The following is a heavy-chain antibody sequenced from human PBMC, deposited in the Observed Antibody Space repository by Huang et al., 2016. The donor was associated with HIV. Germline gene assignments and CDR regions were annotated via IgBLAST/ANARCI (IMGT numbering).Heavy chain of an antibody. CDR1: GFTFSSYV. V-gene: IGHV3-30*03. Sequence: QERLVESGGGVVQPGRSLRLSCAASGFTFSSYVRHWVRQGPGKGLEWGAVISYDGRNQHDVDSVKGRFTIARDNSKKMLYLQMNSLRMGDTAVYYCARGSAGVLWFGEMWGQGTLVTVSS. D-gene: IGHD3-10*01. CDR3: ARGSAGVLWFGEM. CDR2: ISYDGRNQ. J-gene: IGHJ4*02.